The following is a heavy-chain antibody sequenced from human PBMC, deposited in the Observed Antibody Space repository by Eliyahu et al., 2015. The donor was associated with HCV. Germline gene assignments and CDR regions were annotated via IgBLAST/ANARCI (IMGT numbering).Heavy chain of an antibody. V-gene: IGHV1-69*08. CDR3: ARDNPLDI. J-gene: IGHJ3*02. Sequence: QVQLVQSGAEVKKPGSSVKVSCKASGGTFSSYTIGWVRQAPGQGLEWMGRIIPILSIANYAQKFQGRVTITADKSTSTAYMELSSLRSEDTAVYYCARDNPLDIWGQGTLVTVSA. D-gene: IGHD1-14*01. CDR1: GGTFSSYT. CDR2: IIPILSIA.